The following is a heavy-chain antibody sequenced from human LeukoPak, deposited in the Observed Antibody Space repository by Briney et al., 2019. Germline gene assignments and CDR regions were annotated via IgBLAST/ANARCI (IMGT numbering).Heavy chain of an antibody. Sequence: SETLSLTCSVSGDSIIGYYWGWIRQPPGKGLEWIGNTYYTGNTYYNSSLKSRVTISVDTSKNQFSLRLSSVTAADTAVYYCARFFRTVWELPYYWGPGTLVTVSS. CDR3: ARFFRTVWELPYY. V-gene: IGHV4-38-2*02. D-gene: IGHD1-26*01. CDR1: GDSIIGYY. CDR2: TYYTGNT. J-gene: IGHJ4*02.